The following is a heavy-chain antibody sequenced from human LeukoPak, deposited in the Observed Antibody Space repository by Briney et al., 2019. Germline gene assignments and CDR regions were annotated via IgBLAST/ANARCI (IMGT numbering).Heavy chain of an antibody. CDR1: GFTFSSYA. CDR2: ISGSGGST. D-gene: IGHD6-13*01. J-gene: IGHJ4*02. V-gene: IGHV3-23*01. CDR3: AKDSSSWYRYYFDY. Sequence: PGGSLRLSCAASGFTFSSYAMSWVRQAPGKGLEWVSAISGSGGSTYYADSVKGRFTFSRDNSKNTLYLQMNSLRAEDTAVYYCAKDSSSWYRYYFDYWGQGTLVTVSS.